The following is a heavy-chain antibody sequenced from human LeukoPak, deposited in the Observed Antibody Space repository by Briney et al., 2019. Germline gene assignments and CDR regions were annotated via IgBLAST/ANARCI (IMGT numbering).Heavy chain of an antibody. CDR2: ISGSGGNT. V-gene: IGHV3-23*01. CDR1: GFTFSTYA. Sequence: PGGSLRLSCAASGFTFSTYAMSWVRQAPGKGLEWVSGISGSGGNTYYADAVKGRFTISRDNSKNTLYLQMNSVRSDDTAVYYCANGCSSGGGFDYWGQGTLVTVSS. D-gene: IGHD6-19*01. J-gene: IGHJ4*02. CDR3: ANGCSSGGGFDY.